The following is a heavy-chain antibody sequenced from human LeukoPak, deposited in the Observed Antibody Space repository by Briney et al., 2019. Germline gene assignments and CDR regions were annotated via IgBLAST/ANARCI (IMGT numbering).Heavy chain of an antibody. D-gene: IGHD3-22*01. CDR1: GYTFTGYY. Sequence: GASVKVSCKASGYTFTGYYMHWVRQAPGQGLEWMGWINPNSGGTNYAQKFQGWATMTRDTSISTAYMELSRLRSDDTAVYYCARDSYYYDSSGPYNWFDPWGQGTLVTVSS. V-gene: IGHV1-2*04. J-gene: IGHJ5*02. CDR2: INPNSGGT. CDR3: ARDSYYYDSSGPYNWFDP.